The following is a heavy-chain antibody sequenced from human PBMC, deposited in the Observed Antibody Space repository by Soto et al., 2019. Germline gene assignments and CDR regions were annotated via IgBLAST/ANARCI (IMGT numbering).Heavy chain of an antibody. CDR3: ATQAYDY. V-gene: IGHV1-3*04. CDR1: GYTFTDYA. CDR2: INTGNGDT. J-gene: IGHJ4*02. Sequence: QVYLVQSGAEVKKPGASVTISCKTSGYTFTDYAMHWVRHAPGQGLEWVGWINTGNGDTRYSPKLQGRVTITTDASASTAYLGVSRLRFEDTALYYCATQAYDYWGQGTQVAVAS.